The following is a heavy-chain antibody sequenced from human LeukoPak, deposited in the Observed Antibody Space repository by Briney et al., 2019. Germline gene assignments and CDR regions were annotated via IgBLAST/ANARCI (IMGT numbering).Heavy chain of an antibody. V-gene: IGHV3-7*01. D-gene: IGHD5-18*01. J-gene: IGHJ4*02. CDR2: IKQDGSEE. Sequence: GGSLRLSCATSGFTFTNYAMSWVRQAPGKGLEWVANIKQDGSEEYYVDSLKGRFTISRDNAKNSLYLQMNNLRADDTAVYYCARGHYSPWDHCFDYWGQGSLVTVSS. CDR1: GFTFTNYA. CDR3: ARGHYSPWDHCFDY.